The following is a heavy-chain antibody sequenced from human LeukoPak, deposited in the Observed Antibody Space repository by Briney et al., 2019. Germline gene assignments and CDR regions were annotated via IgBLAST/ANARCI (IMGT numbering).Heavy chain of an antibody. CDR2: TNSDETSS. CDR1: GFTFSNYW. D-gene: IGHD3-22*01. V-gene: IGHV3-74*03. J-gene: IGHJ6*02. Sequence: GGSLRLSCAASGFTFSNYWMHWVRQAPGKGLVWVARTNSDETSSTYADSVKGRFTVSRDNAKNTLYLHMTSLRAEDTAVYYCARDRVHDRSGYYRNFYYGLDVWGLGTTVTVSS. CDR3: ARDRVHDRSGYYRNFYYGLDV.